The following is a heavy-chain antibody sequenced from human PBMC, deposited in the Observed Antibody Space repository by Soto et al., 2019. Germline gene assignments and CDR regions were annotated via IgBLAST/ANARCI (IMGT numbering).Heavy chain of an antibody. Sequence: QVQLVESGGGLVKLGGSLRLSCAASGFGFSYYYMTWIRQAPGKGLEWVSYISGSGTTIYYADSVRGRFTISRDNAKNSLYLQMNSLRAEDTAVYYCARESSSNSANWFDPWGQGTLVTVSS. V-gene: IGHV3-11*01. CDR1: GFGFSYYY. D-gene: IGHD4-4*01. CDR2: ISGSGTTI. CDR3: ARESSSNSANWFDP. J-gene: IGHJ5*02.